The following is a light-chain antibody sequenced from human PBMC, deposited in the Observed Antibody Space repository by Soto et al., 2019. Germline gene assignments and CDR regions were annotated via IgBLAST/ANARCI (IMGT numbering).Light chain of an antibody. J-gene: IGKJ1*01. CDR1: RSVFTK. Sequence: VMTQSPATLSVAPGGRATLACGASRSVFTKVAWYQQKPGQAPRLLIYGASTRATGIPGRFSGGGSGTEFTYIISSLQSEDVAFYYCQQYDDWPWTFGQGTKVEIK. V-gene: IGKV3-15*01. CDR2: GAS. CDR3: QQYDDWPWT.